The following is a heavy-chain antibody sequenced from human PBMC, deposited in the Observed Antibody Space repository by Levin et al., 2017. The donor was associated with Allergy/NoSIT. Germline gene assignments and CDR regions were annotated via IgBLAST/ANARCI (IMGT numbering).Heavy chain of an antibody. V-gene: IGHV4-30-2*01. Sequence: SQTLSLPCAVSCGSISSGGYSWSWIRQPPGKGLEWIGNIYLSGSTYYNPSLKSRVTISVDRSKNQFSLNLSSVTAADTAVYYCARVAGYSYGYYFDYWGQGTLVTVSS. J-gene: IGHJ4*02. D-gene: IGHD5-18*01. CDR3: ARVAGYSYGYYFDY. CDR1: CGSISSGGYS. CDR2: IYLSGST.